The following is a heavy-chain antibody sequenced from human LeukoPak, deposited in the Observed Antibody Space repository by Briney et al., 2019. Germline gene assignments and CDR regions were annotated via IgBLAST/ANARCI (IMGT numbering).Heavy chain of an antibody. V-gene: IGHV4-61*01. J-gene: IGHJ2*01. Sequence: KPSETLSLTCTVSGGSISSGTYYWGWIRQPPGKGLEWIGYIYYSGSTNYSPSLKSRLTISVDTSKNQFSLKLSSVTAADTAVYYCARTYGSSGLGYFDLWGRGTLVTVSS. CDR3: ARTYGSSGLGYFDL. CDR1: GGSISSGTYY. CDR2: IYYSGST. D-gene: IGHD6-13*01.